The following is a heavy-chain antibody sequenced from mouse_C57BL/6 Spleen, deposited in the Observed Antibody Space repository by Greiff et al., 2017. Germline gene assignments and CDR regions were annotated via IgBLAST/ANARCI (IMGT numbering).Heavy chain of an antibody. CDR2: IHPNSGST. CDR1: GYTFTSYW. V-gene: IGHV1-64*01. D-gene: IGHD2-4*01. Sequence: VQLQQPGAELVKPGASVKLSCKASGYTFTSYWMHWVKQRPGQGLEWIGMIHPNSGSTNYNEKFKSKATLTVDKSSSTAYMQLSSLTSEDSAVYYCARGRIYYDYDDYAMDYWGQGTSVTVSS. CDR3: ARGRIYYDYDDYAMDY. J-gene: IGHJ4*01.